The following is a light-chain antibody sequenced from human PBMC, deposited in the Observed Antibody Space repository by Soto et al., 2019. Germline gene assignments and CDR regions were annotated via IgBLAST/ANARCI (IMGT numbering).Light chain of an antibody. CDR1: QSISSE. CDR3: QQCHNWPLT. J-gene: IGKJ2*01. Sequence: EIVMTQSPATLSVSPGERATLSCRASQSISSELAWYQPSPGQPPRLLIYGASTRATGVPDRFTGSGSGSDFTLTISGLHSEDFAGYYCQQCHNWPLTFGQGTRLEI. CDR2: GAS. V-gene: IGKV3-15*01.